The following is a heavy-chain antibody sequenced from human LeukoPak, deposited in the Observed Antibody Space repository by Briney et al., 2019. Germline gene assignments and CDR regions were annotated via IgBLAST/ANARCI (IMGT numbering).Heavy chain of an antibody. J-gene: IGHJ4*02. CDR1: GGSISSSSYY. V-gene: IGHV4-39*07. D-gene: IGHD4-17*01. CDR3: ARDSNQYGDYGVRVDY. Sequence: PSETLSLTCTVSGGSISSSSYYWGWIRQPPGKGLEWIGSIYYSGSTYYNPSLKSRVTISVDTSKNQFSLKLSSVTAADTAVYYCARDSNQYGDYGVRVDYWGQGTLVTVSS. CDR2: IYYSGST.